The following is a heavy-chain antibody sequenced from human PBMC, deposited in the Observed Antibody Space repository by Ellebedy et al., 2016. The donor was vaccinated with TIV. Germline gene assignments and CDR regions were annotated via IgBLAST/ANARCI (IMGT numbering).Heavy chain of an antibody. Sequence: GGSLRLXXAASGFTFDDYTMHWVRQAPGKGLEWVSLISWDGGSTYYADSVKGRFTISRDNSKNSLYLQMNSLRTEDTALYYCAKDILATTPPRVYGMDVWGQGTTVTVSS. V-gene: IGHV3-43*01. CDR3: AKDILATTPPRVYGMDV. CDR1: GFTFDDYT. CDR2: ISWDGGST. J-gene: IGHJ6*02. D-gene: IGHD5-12*01.